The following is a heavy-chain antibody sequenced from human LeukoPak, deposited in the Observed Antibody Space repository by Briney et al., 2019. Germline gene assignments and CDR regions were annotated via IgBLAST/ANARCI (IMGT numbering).Heavy chain of an antibody. Sequence: KPSETLSLTCAVYGGSFSGYYWSWIRQPPGKGLKWIGEINHSGSTNYNPSLKSRVTISVDTSKNQFSLKLSSVTAADTAVYYCARGGEYCSSTSCYAGGDWFDPWGQGTLVTVSS. V-gene: IGHV4-34*01. CDR1: GGSFSGYY. CDR3: ARGGEYCSSTSCYAGGDWFDP. D-gene: IGHD2-2*01. J-gene: IGHJ5*02. CDR2: INHSGST.